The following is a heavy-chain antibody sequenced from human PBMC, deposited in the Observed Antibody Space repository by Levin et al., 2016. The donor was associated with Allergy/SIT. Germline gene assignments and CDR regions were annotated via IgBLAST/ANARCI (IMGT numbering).Heavy chain of an antibody. J-gene: IGHJ5*02. Sequence: VRQAPGKGLEWVGRIRSKANSYATAYTASVKGRFTISRDDSKNTAYLQMNSLKTEDTAVYYCTRPSLGLGFDPWGQGTLVTVSS. D-gene: IGHD3-16*01. CDR3: TRPSLGLGFDP. CDR2: IRSKANSYAT. V-gene: IGHV3-73*01.